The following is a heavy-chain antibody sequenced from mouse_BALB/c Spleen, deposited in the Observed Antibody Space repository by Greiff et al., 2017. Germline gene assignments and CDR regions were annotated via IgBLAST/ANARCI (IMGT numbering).Heavy chain of an antibody. D-gene: IGHD2-14*01. Sequence: DVMLVESGGGLVQPGGSLKLSCAASGFTFSSYTMSWVRQTPEKRLEWVATISSGGSYTYYPDSVKGRFTISRDNAKNTLYLQMSSLKSEDTAMYYCTRDGEVRREAWFAYWGQGTLVTVSA. V-gene: IGHV5-6-4*01. CDR3: TRDGEVRREAWFAY. CDR2: ISSGGSYT. J-gene: IGHJ3*01. CDR1: GFTFSSYT.